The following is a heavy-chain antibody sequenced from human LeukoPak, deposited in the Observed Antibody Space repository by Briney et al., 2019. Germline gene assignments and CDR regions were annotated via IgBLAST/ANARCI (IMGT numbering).Heavy chain of an antibody. CDR2: INHSGST. J-gene: IGHJ4*02. V-gene: IGHV4-34*01. CDR1: GGSFSGYY. Sequence: SETLSLTCAVYGGSFSGYYWSWIRQPPGKGLEWIGEINHSGSTYYNPSLKSRVTISVDTSKNQFSLKLSSVTAADTAVYYCARDLLGYCTNGVCYTGFDYWGQGTLVTVSS. D-gene: IGHD2-8*01. CDR3: ARDLLGYCTNGVCYTGFDY.